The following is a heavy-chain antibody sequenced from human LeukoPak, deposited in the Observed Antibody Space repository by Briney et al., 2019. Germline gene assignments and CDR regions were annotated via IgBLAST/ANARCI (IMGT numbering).Heavy chain of an antibody. CDR2: ISGSGGST. CDR1: GFTFSSYG. D-gene: IGHD3-10*01. Sequence: GGTLRLSCAASGFTFSSYGMNWVRQAPGKGLEWVSAISGSGGSTYYADSVKGRFTISRDNSKNTLYLQMNSLRAEDTAVYYCAKDPYGAGSYVGVDYWGRGTLVTVSS. CDR3: AKDPYGAGSYVGVDY. J-gene: IGHJ4*02. V-gene: IGHV3-23*01.